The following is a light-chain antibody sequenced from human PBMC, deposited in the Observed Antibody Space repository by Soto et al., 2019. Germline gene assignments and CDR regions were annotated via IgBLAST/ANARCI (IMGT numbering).Light chain of an antibody. J-gene: IGKJ1*01. V-gene: IGKV3-20*01. CDR1: QSVSSSY. Sequence: EIVLTQSPGTLSLSPGERATLSCRASQSVSSSYLAWYQQKPGQAPRLLIYGASSRATGIPDRFSGSGSGTDFTLTSGRLEPEDFAVYYCQQYGSSPPWTFGQGTKVEIK. CDR3: QQYGSSPPWT. CDR2: GAS.